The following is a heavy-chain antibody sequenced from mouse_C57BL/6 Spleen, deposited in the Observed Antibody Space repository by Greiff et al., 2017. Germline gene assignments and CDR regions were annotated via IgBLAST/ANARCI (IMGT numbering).Heavy chain of an antibody. CDR2: INPNNGGT. J-gene: IGHJ4*01. D-gene: IGHD2-4*01. Sequence: EVQLQQSGPELVKPGASVKIPCKASGYTFTDYNMDWVKQSHGKSLEWIGDINPNNGGTIYNQKFKGKATLTVDKSSSTAYMELRSLTSEDTAVYYCARCRGDYAPYAMDYWGQGTSVTVSS. CDR1: GYTFTDYN. CDR3: ARCRGDYAPYAMDY. V-gene: IGHV1-18*01.